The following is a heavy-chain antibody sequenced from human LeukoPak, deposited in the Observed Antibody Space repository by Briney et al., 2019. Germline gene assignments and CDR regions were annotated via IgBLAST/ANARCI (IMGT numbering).Heavy chain of an antibody. CDR3: ARFTNPGHTALVY. Sequence: SETLSLTCTLSGGSISSSSYYWGWIRQPPGKGLEWIGSIYYSGSTYYNPSRKSRVTISVDTSKNQFSLKLSSVTAADTAVYYCARFTNPGHTALVYWGQGTLVTVSS. CDR1: GGSISSSSYY. CDR2: IYYSGST. V-gene: IGHV4-39*07. J-gene: IGHJ4*02. D-gene: IGHD5-18*01.